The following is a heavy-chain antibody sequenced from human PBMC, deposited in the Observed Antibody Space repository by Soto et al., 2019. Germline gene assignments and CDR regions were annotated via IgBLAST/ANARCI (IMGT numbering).Heavy chain of an antibody. D-gene: IGHD1-26*01. CDR1: GFTFSSYW. CDR2: INSDGSST. CDR3: ARDPPLKWELTYYYGMDV. V-gene: IGHV3-74*01. Sequence: PGGSLRLSCAASGFTFSSYWMHWVRQAPGKGLVWVSRINSDGSSTSYADSVKGRFTISRDNAKNTLYLQMNSLRAEDTAVYYCARDPPLKWELTYYYGMDVWGQGTTVTVSS. J-gene: IGHJ6*02.